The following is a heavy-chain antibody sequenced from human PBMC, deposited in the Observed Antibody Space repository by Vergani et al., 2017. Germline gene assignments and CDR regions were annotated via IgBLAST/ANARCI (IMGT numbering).Heavy chain of an antibody. Sequence: VEAGGGLVQPGGSLRISCTASGFTFQAFAFHWVRQVSGRGLEWVSGIDRNYGVKNGNSFEGRFSISRDNAKKAVFLQMNNLRHEDTALYFCVKDNDYDADGPFDLWCRGTLVTVSS. J-gene: IGHJ2*01. CDR2: IDRNYGVK. D-gene: IGHD3-16*01. CDR3: VKDNDYDADGPFDL. CDR1: GFTFQAFA. V-gene: IGHV3-9*01.